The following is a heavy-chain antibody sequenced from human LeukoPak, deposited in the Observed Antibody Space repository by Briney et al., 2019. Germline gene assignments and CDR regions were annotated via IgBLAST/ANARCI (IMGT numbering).Heavy chain of an antibody. D-gene: IGHD3-22*01. J-gene: IGHJ4*02. Sequence: GGSLRLSCVASGFTFSSYAMSWVRQAPGKGLEWVSAISGSGGSTYYADSVKGRFTISRDNSKNTLYLQMNSLRAEDTAVYYCAKPRRHYYDSSGYYFDYWGQGTLVTVSS. V-gene: IGHV3-23*01. CDR2: ISGSGGST. CDR3: AKPRRHYYDSSGYYFDY. CDR1: GFTFSSYA.